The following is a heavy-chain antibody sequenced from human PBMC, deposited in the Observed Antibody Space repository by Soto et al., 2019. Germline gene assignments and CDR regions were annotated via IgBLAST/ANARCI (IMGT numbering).Heavy chain of an antibody. D-gene: IGHD6-6*01. CDR3: AGVREYYSGMDV. CDR1: GYTFTSYD. J-gene: IGHJ6*02. V-gene: IGHV1-8*01. Sequence: QVQLVQSGAEVKKPGASVKVSCKASGYTFTSYDINWVRQATGQGLGWMGWMNPNSGNTGYAQKFQGRVTMTRNTSVSTAYMGLRCLGSDDTDVSYYAGVREYYSGMDVWGQGTTVTVSS. CDR2: MNPNSGNT.